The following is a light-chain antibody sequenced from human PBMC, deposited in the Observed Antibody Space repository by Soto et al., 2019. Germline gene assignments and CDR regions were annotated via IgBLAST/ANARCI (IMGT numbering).Light chain of an antibody. V-gene: IGKV1-5*01. Sequence: DIQMTQSPSTLSASIGDRIVITCRASQLISTWLAWYQQKPGKPPKLLIYDVSTLQSGVPSRFSGSGSGTEFTLTISSLQPDDFATYYCQQYNTYSITFGQGTRLEIK. J-gene: IGKJ5*01. CDR3: QQYNTYSIT. CDR2: DVS. CDR1: QLISTW.